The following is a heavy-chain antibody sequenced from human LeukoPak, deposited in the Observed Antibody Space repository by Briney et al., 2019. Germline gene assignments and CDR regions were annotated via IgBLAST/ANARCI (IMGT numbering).Heavy chain of an antibody. CDR1: GFTFSSYG. J-gene: IGHJ4*02. D-gene: IGHD3-10*01. V-gene: IGHV3-30*02. CDR3: AKPLWFGELLRGADFDY. CDR2: ILYDGSNN. Sequence: GGSLRHFCAASGFTFSSYGMHRVGPAARKGLEGVAFILYDGSNNYYAASVKGRFTISRDNSKNTLHLQVNSLRAEDTAVYYCAKPLWFGELLRGADFDYWARGTLVTVSS.